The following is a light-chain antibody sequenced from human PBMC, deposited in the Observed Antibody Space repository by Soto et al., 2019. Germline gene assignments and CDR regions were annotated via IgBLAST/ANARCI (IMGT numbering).Light chain of an antibody. CDR1: QSVSSSY. Sequence: EIVLTQSPATLSLSPGERATLSCRASQSVSSSYLAWYQQRPGQAPRLLIYGASTRATGVPTRFSGSRSGAEFTLTINSLQSEDFAVYYCQQYNNWPRTFGQGTKVDIK. CDR2: GAS. CDR3: QQYNNWPRT. J-gene: IGKJ1*01. V-gene: IGKV3-15*01.